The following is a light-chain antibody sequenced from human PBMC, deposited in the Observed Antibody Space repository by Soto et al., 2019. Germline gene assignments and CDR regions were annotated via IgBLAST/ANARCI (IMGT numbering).Light chain of an antibody. CDR3: QTWGTGTHVL. Sequence: QSVLTQSPSASASLGASVKLTCTLSSGHSSYAIAWHQQQPEKGPRYLMKLNSDGSHSKGDGIPDRFSGSSSGAERYLTISSLQSEDEADYHCQTWGTGTHVLFGGGTKVTVL. J-gene: IGLJ2*01. CDR1: SGHSSYA. V-gene: IGLV4-69*01. CDR2: LNSDGSH.